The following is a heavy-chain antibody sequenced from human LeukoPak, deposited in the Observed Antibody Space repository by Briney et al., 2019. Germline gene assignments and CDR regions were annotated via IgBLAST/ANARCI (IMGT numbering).Heavy chain of an antibody. J-gene: IGHJ4*02. CDR2: IIPIFGTA. CDR1: GGTFSSYA. Sequence: ASVKVSCKASGGTFSSYAISWVRQAPGQGLEWMGRIIPIFGTANYAQKFQGRVTITTDESTSTAYMELSSLRSEDTAVYYCARDHPSVYRSSSRYYFDYWGQGTLVTVSS. CDR3: ARDHPSVYRSSSRYYFDY. D-gene: IGHD6-6*01. V-gene: IGHV1-69*05.